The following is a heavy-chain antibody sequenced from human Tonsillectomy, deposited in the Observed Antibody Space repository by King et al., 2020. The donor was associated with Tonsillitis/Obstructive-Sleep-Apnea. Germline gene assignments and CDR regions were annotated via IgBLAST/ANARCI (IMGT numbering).Heavy chain of an antibody. Sequence: VQLVESGGGVVRPGGSLRLSCAASGFTFDDYGMSWVRQAPGKGLEWGSGINWNGGSTGYADSVKGRFTISRDNAKNSRYLQMNSLRAEDTALYYCARVGCSSTSCYIDYWGQGTLVTVSS. V-gene: IGHV3-20*04. D-gene: IGHD2-2*02. CDR1: GFTFDDYG. CDR3: ARVGCSSTSCYIDY. CDR2: INWNGGST. J-gene: IGHJ4*02.